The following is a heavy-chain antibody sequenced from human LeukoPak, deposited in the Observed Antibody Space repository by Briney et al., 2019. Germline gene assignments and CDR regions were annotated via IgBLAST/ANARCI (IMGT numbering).Heavy chain of an antibody. V-gene: IGHV7-4-1*02. D-gene: IGHD2-21*01. Sequence: ASVKVSCKASGYTFTSYAMNWVRQAPGQGLEWMGWINTNTGNPTYAQGFTGRFVFSLDTSVSTAYLQISSLKAEDTAVYYCARRAILGKDDWYFDLWGRGTLVTVSS. CDR3: ARRAILGKDDWYFDL. CDR2: INTNTGNP. J-gene: IGHJ2*01. CDR1: GYTFTSYA.